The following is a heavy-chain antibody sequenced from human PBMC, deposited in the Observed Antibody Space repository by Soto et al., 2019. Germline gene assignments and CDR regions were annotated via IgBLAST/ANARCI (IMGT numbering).Heavy chain of an antibody. CDR1: GFTFSSYA. V-gene: IGHV3-23*01. CDR2: ISGSGGST. CDR3: AKDRVGQWLENSAALGNDYFYY. J-gene: IGHJ4*02. D-gene: IGHD6-19*01. Sequence: GGSLRLSCAASGFTFSSYAMSWVRQAPGKGLEWVSAISGSGGSTYYADSVKGRFTISRDNSKNPLYLQMNSLRAEDTAVYYCAKDRVGQWLENSAALGNDYFYYWGQGTLVTVSS.